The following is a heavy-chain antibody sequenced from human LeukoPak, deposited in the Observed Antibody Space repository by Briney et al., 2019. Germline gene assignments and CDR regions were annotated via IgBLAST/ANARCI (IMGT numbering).Heavy chain of an antibody. CDR3: ARDRGDGYNAVDY. D-gene: IGHD5-24*01. CDR1: GGTFSSYA. Sequence: GASVKVSCKAYGGTFSSYAISWVRQAPGQGLEWMGRIIPILGIANYAQKFQGRVTITADKSTSTAYMELSSLRSEDTAVYYCARDRGDGYNAVDYWGQGTLVTVSS. CDR2: IIPILGIA. V-gene: IGHV1-69*04. J-gene: IGHJ4*02.